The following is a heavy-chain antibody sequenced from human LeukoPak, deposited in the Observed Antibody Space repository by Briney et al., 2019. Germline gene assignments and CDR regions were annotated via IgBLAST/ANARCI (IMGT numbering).Heavy chain of an antibody. CDR2: ISYDGSNK. Sequence: GGSLRLSCAASGFTYSSSAMHWVRRAPGKGLEWVAVISYDGSNKYYADSVKGRFTISRDNSKNTLYLQMNSLRAEDTAVYYCARVGYSGSYGGIDYWGQGTLVTVSS. CDR1: GFTYSSSA. J-gene: IGHJ4*02. CDR3: ARVGYSGSYGGIDY. V-gene: IGHV3-30*04. D-gene: IGHD1-26*01.